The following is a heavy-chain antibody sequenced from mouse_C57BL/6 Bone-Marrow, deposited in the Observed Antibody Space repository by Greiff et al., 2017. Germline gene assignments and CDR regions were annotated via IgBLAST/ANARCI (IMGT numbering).Heavy chain of an antibody. Sequence: VQLQQSGPELVKPGASVKISCTASGYAFSSSWMNWVKQRPGKGLEWIGRIYPGDGDTNYNGKFKGKATLTADKSSSTAYMQLSSLTSEDSAVYVCARNYYGSLFDYWGQGTTLTVSS. CDR3: ARNYYGSLFDY. V-gene: IGHV1-82*01. J-gene: IGHJ2*01. CDR1: GYAFSSSW. CDR2: IYPGDGDT. D-gene: IGHD1-1*01.